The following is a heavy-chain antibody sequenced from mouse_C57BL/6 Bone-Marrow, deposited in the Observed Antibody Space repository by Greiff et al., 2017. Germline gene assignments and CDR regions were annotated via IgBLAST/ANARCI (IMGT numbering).Heavy chain of an antibody. V-gene: IGHV3-8*01. D-gene: IGHD1-1*01. Sequence: VQLQQSGPGLAKPSQTLSLTCSVTGYSITSDYWHWIRKFPGNKLEYMGYISYIGSTYYNPSLKSRISITRDTSKNQYSLQLNSVTTEDTATYYCARYTAVVAPWYFDVWGTGTTVTVSA. CDR2: ISYIGST. CDR1: GYSITSDY. CDR3: ARYTAVVAPWYFDV. J-gene: IGHJ1*03.